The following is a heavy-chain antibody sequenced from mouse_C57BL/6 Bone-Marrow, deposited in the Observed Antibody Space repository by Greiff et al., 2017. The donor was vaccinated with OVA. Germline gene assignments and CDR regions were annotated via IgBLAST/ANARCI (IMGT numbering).Heavy chain of an antibody. CDR2: IYPGSGNT. Sequence: VQLVESGAEVVRPGASVKLSCKASGYTFTEHYINWVKQRPGQGLEWIARIYPGSGNTYYNEKFKGKATLTAEKSSNTAYMQLSSLTSEDSAVYFCARDDGYFFEYWGQGTTLTVSS. D-gene: IGHD2-3*01. CDR1: GYTFTEHY. V-gene: IGHV1-76*01. CDR3: ARDDGYFFEY. J-gene: IGHJ2*01.